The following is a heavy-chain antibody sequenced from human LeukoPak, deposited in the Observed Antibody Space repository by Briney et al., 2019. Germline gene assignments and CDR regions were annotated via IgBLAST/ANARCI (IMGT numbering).Heavy chain of an antibody. CDR3: AKDVACSSTSCPPDY. CDR1: GFMFASYA. D-gene: IGHD2-2*01. CDR2: ISGSDGIV. J-gene: IGHJ4*02. V-gene: IGHV3-23*01. Sequence: GGSLRLSCAASGFMFASYAMSWVRQAPGKGLEWVAGISGSDGIVYYADSVKGRFTVSRDNSKNTLYLQMNRLRVEDTAIYYCAKDVACSSTSCPPDYWGQGTLVTVSS.